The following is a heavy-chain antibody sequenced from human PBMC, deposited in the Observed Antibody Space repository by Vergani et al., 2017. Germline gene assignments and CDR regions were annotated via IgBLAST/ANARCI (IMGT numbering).Heavy chain of an antibody. CDR1: GDIFNNYT. CDR2: INPSGGST. J-gene: IGHJ6*02. Sequence: QVHLEQSGTEVKKPGSSVKVSCKVSGDIFNNYTVTWVRQAPGQGLEWMGIINPSGGSTSYAQKFQGRVTMTRDTSTSTVYMELSSLRSEDTAVYYCARSLDSDGFGMDVWGQGTTVTVSS. D-gene: IGHD3-10*01. V-gene: IGHV1-46*02. CDR3: ARSLDSDGFGMDV.